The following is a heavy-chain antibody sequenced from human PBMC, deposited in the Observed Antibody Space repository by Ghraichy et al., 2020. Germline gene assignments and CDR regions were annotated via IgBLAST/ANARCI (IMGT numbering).Heavy chain of an antibody. J-gene: IGHJ3*02. Sequence: GESLNISCAASGFTVSSNYMSWVRQGPGKGLEWVSLIHTGGSTYYADSVKGRFTISRDNSKNTLYLQVNSLRAEDTAVYYCARESAGCGGYCRGDGFDIWGQGTMVTVSS. CDR1: GFTVSSNY. CDR2: IHTGGST. D-gene: IGHD2-21*01. CDR3: ARESAGCGGYCRGDGFDI. V-gene: IGHV3-53*01.